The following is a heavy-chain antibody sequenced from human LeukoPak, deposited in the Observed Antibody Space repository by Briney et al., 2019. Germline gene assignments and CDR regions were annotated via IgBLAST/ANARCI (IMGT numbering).Heavy chain of an antibody. CDR3: ARGGVDYYGSGTYYLMYYFDY. CDR1: GFTFSSYW. V-gene: IGHV3-74*01. J-gene: IGHJ4*02. Sequence: AGGSLRLSCAASGFTFSSYWMHWVRQAPGKGLVWVSRINSDGSSTSYADSVKGRFTISRDNAKNSLYLQMNSLRAEDTAVYFCARGGVDYYGSGTYYLMYYFDYWGQGALVTVSS. D-gene: IGHD3-10*01. CDR2: INSDGSST.